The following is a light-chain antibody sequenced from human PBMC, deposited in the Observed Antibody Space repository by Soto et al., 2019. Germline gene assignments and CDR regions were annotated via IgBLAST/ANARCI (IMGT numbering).Light chain of an antibody. CDR1: ESVAGN. Sequence: IVMTQSPATLSVSPGERATLSCRASESVAGNLAWYQQKPGQTPRLLIFAASTRATGSPARFSGSGSGTDFTLTITSLQSEAFAVYYCQQYNTWPPSFGPGTRVDV. J-gene: IGKJ3*01. CDR3: QQYNTWPPS. V-gene: IGKV3-15*01. CDR2: AAS.